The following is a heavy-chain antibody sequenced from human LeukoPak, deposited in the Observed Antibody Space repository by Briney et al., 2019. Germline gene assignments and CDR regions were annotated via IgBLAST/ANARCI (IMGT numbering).Heavy chain of an antibody. V-gene: IGHV3-30-3*01. D-gene: IGHD3-22*01. CDR3: ARERGYYYDSSGYLGY. CDR2: ISYDGSNK. Sequence: PGGSLRLSCAASGFTFSSYAMHWVRQAPGKGLEWVAVISYDGSNKYYADSVKGRFTISRDNSKNTLYLQMNSLRAEDTAVYYCARERGYYYDSSGYLGYWGQGTLVTVSS. CDR1: GFTFSSYA. J-gene: IGHJ4*02.